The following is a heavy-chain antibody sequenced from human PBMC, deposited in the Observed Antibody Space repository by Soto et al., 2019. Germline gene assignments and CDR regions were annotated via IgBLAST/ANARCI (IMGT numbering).Heavy chain of an antibody. J-gene: IGHJ5*02. Sequence: SETLSLTCAVYGGSFSAYYWSWIRQPPGKGLEWIGEINHSGGTSYNPSLKSRVTISKDTSKNQVVLTMTNMDPVDTATYYCARSIVAAGNRWFDPWGQGTLVTVSS. D-gene: IGHD6-13*01. CDR3: ARSIVAAGNRWFDP. CDR2: INHSGGT. CDR1: GGSFSAYY. V-gene: IGHV4-34*01.